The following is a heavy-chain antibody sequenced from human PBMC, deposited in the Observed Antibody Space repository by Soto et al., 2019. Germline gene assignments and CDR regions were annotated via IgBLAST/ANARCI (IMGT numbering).Heavy chain of an antibody. J-gene: IGHJ4*02. Sequence: QVQLVESGGDVVKTGRSLRLSCTTSGFTFSNYGMHWARQAPGKGLEWVAAILSDGSNKYYADSVKGRFTISRDNSKNTLYLQMNSLRAEDTAVYYCAGGTYFFDYCGKGTLFTVSS. CDR2: ILSDGSNK. D-gene: IGHD1-26*01. V-gene: IGHV3-33*01. CDR3: AGGTYFFDY. CDR1: GFTFSNYG.